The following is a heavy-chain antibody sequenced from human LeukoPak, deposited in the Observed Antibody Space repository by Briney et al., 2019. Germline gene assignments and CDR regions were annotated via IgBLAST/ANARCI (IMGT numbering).Heavy chain of an antibody. CDR1: GYTFSSFG. V-gene: IGHV1-18*01. CDR3: ARVAAVAGQFDY. D-gene: IGHD6-19*01. J-gene: IGHJ4*02. CDR2: ISVNNGNT. Sequence: ASVRVSCKASGYTFSSFGLSWVRQAPGQGLEWMGWISVNNGNTQYAQKFQGRVVMTADTSTSTAYMELRSLRSDDTAVYYCARVAAVAGQFDYWGQGTLVTVSS.